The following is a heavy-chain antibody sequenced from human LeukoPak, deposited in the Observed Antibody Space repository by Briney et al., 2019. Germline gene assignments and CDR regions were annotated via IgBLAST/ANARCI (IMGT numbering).Heavy chain of an antibody. CDR3: ARDLAEYFMGGDAFDI. D-gene: IGHD3-9*01. CDR2: ISGSGGST. Sequence: GGSLRLSCAASGFTFSTYAMSWVRQAPGKGLEWVSAISGSGGSTYYADSVKGRFTISRDNSKNTLYLQMNSLRAEDTALYYCARDLAEYFMGGDAFDIWGQGTMVTVSS. J-gene: IGHJ3*02. V-gene: IGHV3-23*01. CDR1: GFTFSTYA.